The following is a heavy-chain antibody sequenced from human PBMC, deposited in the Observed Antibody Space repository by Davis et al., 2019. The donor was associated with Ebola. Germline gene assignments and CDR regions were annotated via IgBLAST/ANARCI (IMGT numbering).Heavy chain of an antibody. CDR1: VITFSSYA. CDR2: ISGSGGST. J-gene: IGHJ1*01. V-gene: IGHV3-23*01. D-gene: IGHD4-17*01. Sequence: GGSLRLSCTDSVITFSSYAMTWVRQAPGKGLEWVSAISGSGGSTYYADSVKGRFTISRDNSKKTLYLQMNSLRAEDTAVYYCARGGYGDYEYFQEWGQGTLVTVSS. CDR3: ARGGYGDYEYFQE.